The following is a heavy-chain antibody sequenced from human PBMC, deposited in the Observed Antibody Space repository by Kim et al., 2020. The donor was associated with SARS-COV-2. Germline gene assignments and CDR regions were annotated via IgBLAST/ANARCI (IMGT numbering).Heavy chain of an antibody. Sequence: GGSLRLSCAASGFTFSSYAMSWVRQAPGKGLEWVSAISGSGGSTYYADSVKGRFTISRDNSKNTLYLQMNSLRAEDTAVYYCAKDGLRGVAGTIRVWGQGTLVTVSS. J-gene: IGHJ4*02. CDR3: AKDGLRGVAGTIRV. CDR1: GFTFSSYA. V-gene: IGHV3-23*01. D-gene: IGHD6-19*01. CDR2: ISGSGGST.